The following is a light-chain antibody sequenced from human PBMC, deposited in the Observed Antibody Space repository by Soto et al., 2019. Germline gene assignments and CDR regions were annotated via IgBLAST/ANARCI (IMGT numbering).Light chain of an antibody. J-gene: IGKJ2*01. CDR2: AAS. CDR3: LQDYDFPYT. Sequence: AIQMTQYPPSMSASVGDRVIITCRASQDIXVXVGWLQQRPGHAPNLLIYAASPLHTWVPSTFTGSGSGTDFTLTINDLQPEDVATYFCLQDYDFPYTFGQGTKLEI. V-gene: IGKV1-6*01. CDR1: QDIXVX.